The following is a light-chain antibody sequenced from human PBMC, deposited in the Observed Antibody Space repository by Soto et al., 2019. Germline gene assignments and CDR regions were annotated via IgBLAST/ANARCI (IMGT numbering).Light chain of an antibody. J-gene: IGKJ3*01. CDR2: AAS. CDR3: QNYNWPPFT. V-gene: IGKV1-27*01. CDR1: QGISNY. Sequence: DIQMTQSPSSLSASVGDRVTISCRASQGISNYLAWYQQKPGKAPRLLIYAASSLQSGVSFRFTGSVSGTDFPLTISSLQPEDVATYYCQNYNWPPFTFGPGTKVDLK.